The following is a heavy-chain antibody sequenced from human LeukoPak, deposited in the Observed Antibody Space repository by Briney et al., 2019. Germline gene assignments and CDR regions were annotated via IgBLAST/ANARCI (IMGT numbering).Heavy chain of an antibody. CDR3: AKSTVTTWDNWFDP. CDR2: ISSSGSTI. Sequence: PGGSLRLSCAASGFTFSSYEMNWVRQAPGKGLEWVSYISSSGSTIYYADSVKGRFTISRDNSKNTLYLQMNSLRAEDTAVYYCAKSTVTTWDNWFDPWGQGTLVTVSS. J-gene: IGHJ5*02. CDR1: GFTFSSYE. D-gene: IGHD4-17*01. V-gene: IGHV3-48*03.